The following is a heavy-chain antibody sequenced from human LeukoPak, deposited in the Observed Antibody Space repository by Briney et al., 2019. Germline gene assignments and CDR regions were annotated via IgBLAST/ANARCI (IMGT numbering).Heavy chain of an antibody. Sequence: GGSLRLSCAASGFTFSDYYMSWIRQAPGKGLEWVSYISSSSSYTNHADSVKGRFTISRDNAKNSLYLQMNSLRAEDTAVYYCARVGVGSWYYFDYWGQGILVTVSS. J-gene: IGHJ4*02. CDR3: ARVGVGSWYYFDY. CDR2: ISSSSSYT. D-gene: IGHD6-13*01. CDR1: GFTFSDYY. V-gene: IGHV3-11*05.